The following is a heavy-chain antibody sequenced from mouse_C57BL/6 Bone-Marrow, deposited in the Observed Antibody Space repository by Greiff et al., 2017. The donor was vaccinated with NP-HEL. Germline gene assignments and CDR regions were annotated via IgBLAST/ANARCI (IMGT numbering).Heavy chain of an antibody. CDR2: IDPETGGT. J-gene: IGHJ2*01. V-gene: IGHV1-15*01. Sequence: QVQLQQSGAELVRPGASVTLSCKASGYTFTDYEMHWVKQTPVHGLEWIGAIDPETGGTAYNQKFKGKAILTADKSSSTAYMELRSLTSEDSAVYYCTRRYYGSLLDYWGQGTTLTVSS. D-gene: IGHD1-1*01. CDR1: GYTFTDYE. CDR3: TRRYYGSLLDY.